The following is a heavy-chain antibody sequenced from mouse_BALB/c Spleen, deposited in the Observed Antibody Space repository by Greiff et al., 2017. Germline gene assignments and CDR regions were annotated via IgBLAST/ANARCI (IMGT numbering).Heavy chain of an antibody. CDR2: ILPGSGST. CDR1: GYTFSSYW. V-gene: IGHV1-9*01. D-gene: IGHD1-1*01. CDR3: NAYYGSREYYYAMDY. Sequence: VQLQQSGAELMKPGASVKISCKATGYTFSSYWIEWVKQRPGHGLEWIGEILPGSGSTNYNEKFKGKATFTADTSSNTAYMQLSSLTSEDTAVYYCNAYYGSREYYYAMDYWGQGTSVTVSS. J-gene: IGHJ4*01.